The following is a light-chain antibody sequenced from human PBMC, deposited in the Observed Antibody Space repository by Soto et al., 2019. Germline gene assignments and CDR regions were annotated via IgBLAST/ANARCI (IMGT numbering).Light chain of an antibody. CDR3: QQSYSTPRT. Sequence: DIVMTQSPDSLAVSLGERATINCKSSQSVFFNSNNKNYLAWYQQKPGQPPKLLIYWASTRESGVPDRFSGSGSGTDFTLTISSLQAEDVAFYYCQQSYSTPRTFGQGTKVEIK. V-gene: IGKV4-1*01. CDR2: WAS. J-gene: IGKJ1*01. CDR1: QSVFFNSNNKNY.